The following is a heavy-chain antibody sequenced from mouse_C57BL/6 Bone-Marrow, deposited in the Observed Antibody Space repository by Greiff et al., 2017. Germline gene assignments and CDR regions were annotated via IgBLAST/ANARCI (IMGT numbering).Heavy chain of an antibody. V-gene: IGHV1-52*01. CDR2: IDPSDSET. J-gene: IGHJ1*03. CDR3: GRKGYFDD. CDR1: GYTFTSYW. Sequence: VQLQQPGAELVRPGSSVKLSCKASGYTFTSYWLHWVKQRPIQGLEWIGNIDPSDSETHYNQKFKDKATLTVDKSSSTAYMQLSRLTSEDSAVYYCGRKGYFDDWGTGTTVTVSS.